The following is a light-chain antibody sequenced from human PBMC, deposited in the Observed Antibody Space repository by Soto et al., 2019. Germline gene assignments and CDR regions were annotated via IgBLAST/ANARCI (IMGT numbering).Light chain of an antibody. Sequence: EIGLTQSPGTLSLSRGERATLSCRASQSVSSSWLAWYQQTHGQAPRLLIYGASSRASGIPDRFSGSGSGTDFTLTINRLGPEDSAVYYCQQFDTSPYTFGQGTRLEIK. CDR1: QSVSSSW. CDR2: GAS. CDR3: QQFDTSPYT. J-gene: IGKJ5*01. V-gene: IGKV3-20*01.